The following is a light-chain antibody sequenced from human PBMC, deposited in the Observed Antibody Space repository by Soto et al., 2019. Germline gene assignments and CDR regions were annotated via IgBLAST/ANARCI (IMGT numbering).Light chain of an antibody. CDR2: DAS. J-gene: IGKJ3*01. CDR1: QDISNY. CDR3: QQYGNLPFT. Sequence: DIQMTQSPSSLSASVGDRVTITCQARQDISNYLNWYQQKPGKAPKLLIYDASNLETGVPLRFSGRGSGTDFSLTISSLQPEAIATYSWQQYGNLPFTFGLVTEVDI. V-gene: IGKV1-33*01.